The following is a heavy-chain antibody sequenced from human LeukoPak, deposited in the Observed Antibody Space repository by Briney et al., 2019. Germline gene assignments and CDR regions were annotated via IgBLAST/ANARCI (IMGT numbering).Heavy chain of an antibody. Sequence: GESLKISCKGFGYSFTSYWIGWVRQMPGKGLEWMGIIYPGDSDTRYSPSFQGQVTISADKSISTAYLQWSSLKASDTAMYYCARRGDFWSGYRSYYFDYWGQGTLVTVSS. V-gene: IGHV5-51*01. CDR1: GYSFTSYW. CDR2: IYPGDSDT. CDR3: ARRGDFWSGYRSYYFDY. D-gene: IGHD3-3*01. J-gene: IGHJ4*02.